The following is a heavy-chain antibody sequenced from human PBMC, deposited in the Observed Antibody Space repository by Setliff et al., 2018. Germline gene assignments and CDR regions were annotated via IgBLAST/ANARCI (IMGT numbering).Heavy chain of an antibody. CDR2: ISSYSGNA. Sequence: VASVKVSCKASGYTFTDYGITWVRQAPGQGLEWMGWISSYSGNAYYAHKLQGRVTMTTDTSTGTAYLELRSLRSDDTAVYYCSRLVRYCTSTSCQGASGVEYWGQGTLVTVSS. J-gene: IGHJ4*02. CDR1: GYTFTDYG. V-gene: IGHV1-18*01. D-gene: IGHD2-8*01. CDR3: SRLVRYCTSTSCQGASGVEY.